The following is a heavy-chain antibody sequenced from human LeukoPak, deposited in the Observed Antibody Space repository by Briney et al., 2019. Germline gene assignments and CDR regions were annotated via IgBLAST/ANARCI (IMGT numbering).Heavy chain of an antibody. CDR1: GFTFGDYA. Sequence: GGSLRPSCTASGFTFGDYALSWVRQAPGKGLEWVGFIRRNTYGGTTEYAASVKGRFTISRDDSKSIAYLQMNSLKTEDTSVYYCATLRGGTYYTFDYWGQGTLVTVSS. CDR3: ATLRGGTYYTFDY. CDR2: IRRNTYGGTT. D-gene: IGHD1-26*01. J-gene: IGHJ4*02. V-gene: IGHV3-49*04.